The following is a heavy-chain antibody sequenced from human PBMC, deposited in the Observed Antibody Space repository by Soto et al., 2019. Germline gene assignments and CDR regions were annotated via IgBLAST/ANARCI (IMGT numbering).Heavy chain of an antibody. D-gene: IGHD3-22*01. V-gene: IGHV2-70*01. CDR1: GFSLSTSGMC. CDR2: IDWDDDK. Sequence: SGPTLVNPTQTHTLTCTFSGFSLSTSGMCVSWIRQPPGKALEWLALIDWDDDKYYSTSLKTRLTISKDTSKNQVVLTMTNMDPVDTATYYCARFNDSRDYFDYWGQGTLVTVSS. CDR3: ARFNDSRDYFDY. J-gene: IGHJ4*02.